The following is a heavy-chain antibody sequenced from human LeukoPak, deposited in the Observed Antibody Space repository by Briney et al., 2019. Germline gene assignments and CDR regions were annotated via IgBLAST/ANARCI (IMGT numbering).Heavy chain of an antibody. Sequence: KSSETLSLTCTVSGGSINSGGYYWSWIRQYPGKGLEWIGYIYYSGSTYYNPSLKSRVTISVDTSKNQLSLKLSSVTAADTAVYYCARDEGHCSGGSCFNGWFDPWGQGTVVTVSS. V-gene: IGHV4-31*03. CDR1: GGSINSGGYY. CDR2: IYYSGST. D-gene: IGHD2-15*01. CDR3: ARDEGHCSGGSCFNGWFDP. J-gene: IGHJ5*02.